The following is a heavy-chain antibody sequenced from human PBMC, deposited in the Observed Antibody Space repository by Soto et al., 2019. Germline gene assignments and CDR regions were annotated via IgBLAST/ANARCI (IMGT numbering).Heavy chain of an antibody. J-gene: IGHJ3*02. CDR3: AKERYSSGWYEEGAFDI. Sequence: GGSLRLSCAASGFTFSSYGMHWVRQAPGKGLEWVAVISYDGSNKYYADSVKGRFTISRDNSKNTLYLQMNSLRAEDTAVYYCAKERYSSGWYEEGAFDIWGQGTMVTVSS. CDR2: ISYDGSNK. D-gene: IGHD6-19*01. CDR1: GFTFSSYG. V-gene: IGHV3-30*18.